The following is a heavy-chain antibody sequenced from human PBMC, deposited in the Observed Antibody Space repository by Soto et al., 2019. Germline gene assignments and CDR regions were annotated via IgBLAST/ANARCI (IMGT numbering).Heavy chain of an antibody. CDR1: GFIVSSNQ. J-gene: IGHJ4*02. CDR2: IYSGHTT. CDR3: VRGPSDHKLRLVERPYGEY. V-gene: IGHV3-53*01. Sequence: EVQLVESGGGLIQPGGSLRLSCVASGFIVSSNQMSWVRQAPGKGLEWVSVIYSGHTTYYADSVEGRFTISRDDSKNTLYLQMNSLRVEDTAVYYCVRGPSDHKLRLVERPYGEYWGQGALVTVSS. D-gene: IGHD3-3*01.